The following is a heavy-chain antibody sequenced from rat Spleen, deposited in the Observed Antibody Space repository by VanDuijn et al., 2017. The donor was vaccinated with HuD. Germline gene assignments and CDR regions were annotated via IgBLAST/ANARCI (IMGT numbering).Heavy chain of an antibody. Sequence: EVQLMESDGGLVQPGRSLKLSCAASGFTFSDYYMAWVRQAPTKGLEWVATIIYDGSRTYYRDSVKGRFTISRDNAKSTLYLQMDSLRSEDTATYYCARHRLYFDDGSYYHSRVMDAWGQGASVTVSS. CDR3: ARHRLYFDDGSYYHSRVMDA. CDR2: IIYDGSRT. V-gene: IGHV5-29*01. D-gene: IGHD1-12*02. CDR1: GFTFSDYY. J-gene: IGHJ4*01.